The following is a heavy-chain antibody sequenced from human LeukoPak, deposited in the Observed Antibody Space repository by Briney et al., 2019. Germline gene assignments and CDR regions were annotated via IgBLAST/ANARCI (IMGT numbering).Heavy chain of an antibody. J-gene: IGHJ4*02. Sequence: GESLKISCKGSGYSFTSYWIGWVRQMPGKGLEWMGIIYPGDSDTRYSPSFQGQVTISADKSISTAYLQWSSLKASDTAMYYCVRSSTMVRGVITYWGQGTLVTVSS. CDR3: VRSSTMVRGVITY. CDR1: GYSFTSYW. V-gene: IGHV5-51*01. D-gene: IGHD3-10*01. CDR2: IYPGDSDT.